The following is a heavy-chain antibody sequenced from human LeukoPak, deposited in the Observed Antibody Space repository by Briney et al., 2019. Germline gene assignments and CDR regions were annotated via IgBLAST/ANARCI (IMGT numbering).Heavy chain of an antibody. CDR2: INTYNGNT. D-gene: IGHD3-16*01. J-gene: IGHJ4*02. V-gene: IGHV1-18*01. CDR3: ARDREITFGGALDY. Sequence: GASVKVSCKASSYIFTSYAISWVRQAPGQGLECMGWINTYNGNTNYAQKFQGRVTMTTDTSTSTAYMELRSLRSEDTAVYYCARDREITFGGALDYWGQGTLVTVSS. CDR1: SYIFTSYA.